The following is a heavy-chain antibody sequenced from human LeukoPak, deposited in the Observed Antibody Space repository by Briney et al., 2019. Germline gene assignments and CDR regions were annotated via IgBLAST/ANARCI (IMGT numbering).Heavy chain of an antibody. D-gene: IGHD6-19*01. J-gene: IGHJ4*02. V-gene: IGHV1-18*01. CDR2: ISAYNGNT. CDR3: AREVAGRPHPPTN. CDR1: GYTFTSYG. Sequence: VSVKVSCKASGYTFTSYGISWVRQAPGQGLEWIGWISAYNGNTNYAQKLQGRVTMTTDTSTSTAYMELRSLRSDDTAVYYCAREVAGRPHPPTNWGQGTLVTVSS.